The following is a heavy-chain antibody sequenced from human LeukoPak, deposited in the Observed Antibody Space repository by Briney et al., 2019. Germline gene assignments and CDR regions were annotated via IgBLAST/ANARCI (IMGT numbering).Heavy chain of an antibody. V-gene: IGHV1-69*04. CDR1: VRTFRSHA. CDR2: IIPILGIA. J-gene: IGHJ5*02. Sequence: SVKVFCKASVRTFRSHAISWVRQAPGQGLEWMGRIIPILGIAKYAQKFQGRVTITADKSTSTAYMELSSLSSEDTAVYYCARARGGYNFDPWGQGTLVTVSS. CDR3: ARARGGYNFDP. D-gene: IGHD5-24*01.